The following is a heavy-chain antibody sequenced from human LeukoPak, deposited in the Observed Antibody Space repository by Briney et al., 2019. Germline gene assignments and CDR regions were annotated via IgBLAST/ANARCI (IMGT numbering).Heavy chain of an antibody. Sequence: GALRLSCAAPGFTFSSYGMHWVRQAPGKGLEWVAVISYDGSNKYYADSVKGRFTISRDNSKNTLYLQMNSLRAEDTAVYYCAKDWIANYYDSSGTLDYWGQGTLVTVSS. V-gene: IGHV3-30*18. CDR2: ISYDGSNK. J-gene: IGHJ4*02. CDR1: GFTFSSYG. D-gene: IGHD3-22*01. CDR3: AKDWIANYYDSSGTLDY.